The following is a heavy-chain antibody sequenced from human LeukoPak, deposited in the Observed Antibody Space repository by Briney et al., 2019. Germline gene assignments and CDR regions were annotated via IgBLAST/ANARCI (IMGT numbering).Heavy chain of an antibody. V-gene: IGHV3-49*04. Sequence: PGGSLRLSCTASGFTFGDYAMSWVRQAPGKGLEWVGFIRSKAYGGTTEYAASVKGRFSISRDDSKSIAYLQMNSLKTEDTAVYYCTRDRLGAGYYYYMDVWGNGTTVTVSS. CDR3: TRDRLGAGYYYYMDV. J-gene: IGHJ6*03. CDR1: GFTFGDYA. D-gene: IGHD6-13*01. CDR2: IRSKAYGGTT.